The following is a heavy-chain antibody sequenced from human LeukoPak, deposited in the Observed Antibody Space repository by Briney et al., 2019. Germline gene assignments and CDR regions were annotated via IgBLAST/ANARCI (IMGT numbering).Heavy chain of an antibody. J-gene: IGHJ5*02. CDR1: GGSISSSSYY. CDR3: ARDIVVVPAATGGWFDP. Sequence: SSETLSLTCTVSGGSISSSSYYWSWIRQPPGKGLEWIGYIYYSGSTYYNPSLKSRVTISVDTSKNQFSLKLSSVTAADTAVYYCARDIVVVPAATGGWFDPWGQGTLVTVSS. V-gene: IGHV4-30-4*08. CDR2: IYYSGST. D-gene: IGHD2-2*01.